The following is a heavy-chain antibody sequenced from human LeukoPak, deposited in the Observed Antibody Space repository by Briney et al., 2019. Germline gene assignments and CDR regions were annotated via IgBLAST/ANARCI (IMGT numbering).Heavy chain of an antibody. V-gene: IGHV3-30*04. CDR3: ARAGEMATILQYFDY. CDR2: ISYDGSNK. CDR1: GFTFSSYA. J-gene: IGHJ4*02. Sequence: GGSLRLSCAASGFTFSSYAMHWVRQAPGKGLEWVAVISYDGSNKYYADSVKGRFTISRGNSKNTLYLQMNSLRAEDTAVYYCARAGEMATILQYFDYWGQGTLVTVSS. D-gene: IGHD5-24*01.